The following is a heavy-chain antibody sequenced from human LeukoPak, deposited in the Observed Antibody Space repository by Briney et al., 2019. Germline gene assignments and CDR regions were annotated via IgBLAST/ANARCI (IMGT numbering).Heavy chain of an antibody. CDR1: GGTFSSYA. CDR2: IIPIFGTA. CDR3: AGGEVPAALDY. V-gene: IGHV1-69*05. D-gene: IGHD2-2*01. Sequence: ASVKVSCKASGGTFSSYAISWVRQAPGQGLEWMGGIIPIFGTANYAQKFQGRVTITTDESTSTAYMELSSLRSEDTAVYYCAGGEVPAALDYWDQGTLVTVSS. J-gene: IGHJ4*02.